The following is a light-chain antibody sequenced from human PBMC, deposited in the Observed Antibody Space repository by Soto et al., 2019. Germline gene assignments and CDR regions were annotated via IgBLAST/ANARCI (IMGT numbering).Light chain of an antibody. J-gene: IGKJ1*01. CDR2: GAS. CDR1: QSVSSS. V-gene: IGKV3-15*01. Sequence: EIVMTQSPATLSVSPGESATLSCRASQSVSSSLAWYQHKPGQAPRLLILGASTRATGIPARFRGSGSGTEFTLTISRLQSEDFAVYYCQQYNDRPWTFGPGTKVEIK. CDR3: QQYNDRPWT.